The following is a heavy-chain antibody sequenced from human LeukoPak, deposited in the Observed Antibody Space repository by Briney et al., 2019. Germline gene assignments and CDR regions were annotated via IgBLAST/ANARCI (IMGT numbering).Heavy chain of an antibody. V-gene: IGHV3-21*01. J-gene: IGHJ4*02. CDR1: GFIFSNFS. CDR2: ISSSGRYI. D-gene: IGHD3-22*01. Sequence: GGSLRLSCAASGFIFSNFSLNWVRQAPGKGLEWVSSISSSGRYIYYADSVKGRFTISRDNAKNSLYLQMNSLRAEDTAVYYCARDRIPNYYDSSGYPLGYWGQGTLVTVSS. CDR3: ARDRIPNYYDSSGYPLGY.